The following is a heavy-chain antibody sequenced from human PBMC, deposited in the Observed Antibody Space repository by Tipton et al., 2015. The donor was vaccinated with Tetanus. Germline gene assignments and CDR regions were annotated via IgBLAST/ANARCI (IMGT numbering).Heavy chain of an antibody. CDR3: AKPSASDYDSSGYYYRDGLTDAFDI. CDR1: GFTFSSYA. Sequence: SLRLSCAASGFTFSSYAMSWVRQAPGKGLEWVSAISGSGGSTYYADSVKGRFTISRDNSKNTLYLQMNSLRAEDTAVYYCAKPSASDYDSSGYYYRDGLTDAFDIWGQGTMVTVSS. D-gene: IGHD3-22*01. V-gene: IGHV3-23*01. J-gene: IGHJ3*02. CDR2: ISGSGGST.